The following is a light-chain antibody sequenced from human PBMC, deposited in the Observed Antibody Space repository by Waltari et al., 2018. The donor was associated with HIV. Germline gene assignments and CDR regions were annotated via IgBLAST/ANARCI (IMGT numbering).Light chain of an antibody. CDR2: LAS. CDR1: QTVLYSSNNKNY. Sequence: DIVMTQSPDSLAVSLGERATINCKSSQTVLYSSNNKNYLAWYQQKPGQPPRLLIYLASTRESGVPDRFSGSGSATDFTLTITSLQAEDVAVYYCQQYYSTPRTFGQGTKVEVK. J-gene: IGKJ1*01. CDR3: QQYYSTPRT. V-gene: IGKV4-1*01.